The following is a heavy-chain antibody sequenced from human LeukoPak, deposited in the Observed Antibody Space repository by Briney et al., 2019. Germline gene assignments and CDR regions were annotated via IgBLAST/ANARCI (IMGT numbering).Heavy chain of an antibody. CDR3: ARAPHVDTAMVTGVFDY. D-gene: IGHD5-18*01. CDR1: GGSFSGYY. CDR2: INHSGST. V-gene: IGHV4-34*01. Sequence: PSETLSLTCAVSGGSFSGYYWSWIRQPPGKGLEWIGEINHSGSTNYNPSLKSRVTISVDTSKNQFSLKLSSVTAADTAVYYCARAPHVDTAMVTGVFDYRGQGTLVTVSS. J-gene: IGHJ4*02.